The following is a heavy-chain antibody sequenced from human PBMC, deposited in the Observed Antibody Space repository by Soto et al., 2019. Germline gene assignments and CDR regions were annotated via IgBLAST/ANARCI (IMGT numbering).Heavy chain of an antibody. V-gene: IGHV3-74*01. Sequence: PGGSLRLSCAASGFTFSSYWMHWVRQAPGKGLVWVSRINSDGSSTSYADSVKGRFTISRDSAKNTLYLQMNSLRAEDTAVYYCARGDDFWSGYYYYYGMDVWGQGTTVTVSS. D-gene: IGHD3-3*01. CDR1: GFTFSSYW. CDR2: INSDGSST. CDR3: ARGDDFWSGYYYYYGMDV. J-gene: IGHJ6*02.